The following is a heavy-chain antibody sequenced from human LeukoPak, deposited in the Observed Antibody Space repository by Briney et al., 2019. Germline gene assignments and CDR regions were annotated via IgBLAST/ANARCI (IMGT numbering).Heavy chain of an antibody. D-gene: IGHD6-6*01. Sequence: ASVKVSCKASGGTFSSYAISWVRQAPGQGLEWMGWISAYNGNTNYAQKLQGRVTMTTDTSTSTAYMELRSLRSDDTAVYYCARGLDSSSRGYYYYMDVWGKGTTVTVSS. J-gene: IGHJ6*03. V-gene: IGHV1-18*01. CDR2: ISAYNGNT. CDR3: ARGLDSSSRGYYYYMDV. CDR1: GGTFSSYA.